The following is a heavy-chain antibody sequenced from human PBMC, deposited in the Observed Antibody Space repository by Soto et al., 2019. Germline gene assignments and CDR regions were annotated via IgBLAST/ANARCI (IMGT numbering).Heavy chain of an antibody. V-gene: IGHV5-51*01. CDR3: ARSHQLLDYYAMGV. J-gene: IGHJ6*02. CDR1: GYSFTNYW. Sequence: GESLKISRKGSGYSFTNYWIGWVRQMPGKGLEWMGLIYPGESDPRYSPSFQVQVTPSADKSISTAYLQWGGLQASDTAIYYCARSHQLLDYYAMGVWGQGTTVTLSS. D-gene: IGHD2-2*01. CDR2: IYPGESDP.